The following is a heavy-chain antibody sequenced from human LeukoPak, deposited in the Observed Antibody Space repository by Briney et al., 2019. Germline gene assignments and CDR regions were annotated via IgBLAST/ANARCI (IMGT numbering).Heavy chain of an antibody. Sequence: ASVKVSCKASGGTFSSYAISWVRQAPGQGLEWMGGIIPIFGTANYAQKFQGRVTITADESTSTAYMELSSLRSEDTAVYYCATQGYDSRGYYPFDYWGQGTLVTVSS. CDR3: ATQGYDSRGYYPFDY. CDR1: GGTFSSYA. V-gene: IGHV1-69*01. J-gene: IGHJ4*02. D-gene: IGHD3-22*01. CDR2: IIPIFGTA.